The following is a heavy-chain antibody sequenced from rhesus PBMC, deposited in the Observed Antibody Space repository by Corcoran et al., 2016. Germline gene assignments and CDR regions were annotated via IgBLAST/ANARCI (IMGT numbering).Heavy chain of an antibody. CDR2: ISYTGGST. D-gene: IGHD1-20*01. V-gene: IGHV3S5*01. CDR3: AGRYSWNNFDY. Sequence: EVQLVETGGGLVQPGGSLSISCAASGFPFSSYGMSWVRQAPGKGLEWGSGISYTGGSTYYADSVKGRFTSSRDNSKNTLSLQMNSLRAEDTAVYYCAGRYSWNNFDYWGQGVLVTVSS. CDR1: GFPFSSYG. J-gene: IGHJ4*01.